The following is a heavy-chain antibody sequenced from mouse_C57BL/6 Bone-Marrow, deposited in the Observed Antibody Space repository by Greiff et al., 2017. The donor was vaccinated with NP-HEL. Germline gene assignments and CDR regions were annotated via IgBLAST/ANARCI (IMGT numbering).Heavy chain of an antibody. Sequence: VQLQQPGAELVRPGASVKMSCKASGYTFTSYWLHWVKQRPGRGLEWIGRIDPNSGGTKYNEKFKSKATLTVAKPSSKAYMQLSSRTSEDSAVYSCARGHCSSSGSFFDYWGQGTTLTVSS. CDR2: IDPNSGGT. V-gene: IGHV1-72*01. D-gene: IGHD6-2*01. CDR1: GYTFTSYW. J-gene: IGHJ2*01. CDR3: ARGHCSSSGSFFDY.